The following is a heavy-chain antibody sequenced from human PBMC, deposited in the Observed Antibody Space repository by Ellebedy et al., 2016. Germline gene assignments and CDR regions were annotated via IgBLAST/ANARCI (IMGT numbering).Heavy chain of an antibody. CDR2: IYYTGTT. Sequence: SETLSLTCTVSGGSLSNYYWSWIRRPPGKGLEWIGYIYYTGTTKYNPSLEGRVTLSVDTSKNQFSLMLTSVTAADTAVYYCARRERMTNWDEGNWFDPWGQGTLVTVSS. J-gene: IGHJ5*02. CDR1: GGSLSNYY. CDR3: ARRERMTNWDEGNWFDP. V-gene: IGHV4-59*01. D-gene: IGHD1-1*01.